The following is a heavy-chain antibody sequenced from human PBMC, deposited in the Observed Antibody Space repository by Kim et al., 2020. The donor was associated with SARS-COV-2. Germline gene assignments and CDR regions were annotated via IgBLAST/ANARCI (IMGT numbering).Heavy chain of an antibody. V-gene: IGHV4-34*01. D-gene: IGHD2-2*01. CDR3: ARSQYLLLPYAFVI. Sequence: SETLSLTCAVYGGSFSGYYWSWIRQLPGKGLEWIGEINHSGSTNYNPSLKSRGTISVDTSKNQFSLRRSSVTAAVTAVYNCARSQYLLLPYAFVIWGQGT. CDR2: INHSGST. J-gene: IGHJ3*02. CDR1: GGSFSGYY.